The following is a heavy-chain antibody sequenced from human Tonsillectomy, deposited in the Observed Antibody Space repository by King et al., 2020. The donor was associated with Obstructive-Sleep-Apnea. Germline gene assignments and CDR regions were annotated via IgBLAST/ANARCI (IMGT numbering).Heavy chain of an antibody. CDR1: GYSFTSYW. Sequence: VQLVESGAEVKKPGESLKISCTGSGYSFTSYWIGWVRQMPGKGLEWMGIIYPGDSDTRYSPSFQGQVTISADKSISTAYLQWSSLKASDTAMYYCARPGSYYDILTGYYLFDYWGQGTLVTVSS. D-gene: IGHD3-9*01. CDR2: IYPGDSDT. V-gene: IGHV5-51*01. J-gene: IGHJ4*02. CDR3: ARPGSYYDILTGYYLFDY.